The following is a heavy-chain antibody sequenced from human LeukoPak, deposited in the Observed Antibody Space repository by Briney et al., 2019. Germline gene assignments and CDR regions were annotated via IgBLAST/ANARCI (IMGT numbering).Heavy chain of an antibody. Sequence: ASVKLSCKASGYTFTGYYMHWVRQAPGQGLEWMGWINPNSGGTNYAQKFQGRVTMTRDTSISTAYMELSRLRSDDTAVYYCARSIAAAGHFDYWGQGTLVTVSS. D-gene: IGHD6-13*01. CDR1: GYTFTGYY. J-gene: IGHJ4*02. V-gene: IGHV1-2*02. CDR3: ARSIAAAGHFDY. CDR2: INPNSGGT.